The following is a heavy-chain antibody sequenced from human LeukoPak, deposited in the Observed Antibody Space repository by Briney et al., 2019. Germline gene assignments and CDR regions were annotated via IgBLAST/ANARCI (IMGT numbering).Heavy chain of an antibody. CDR2: IYYSGNT. CDR1: GGSISSYY. V-gene: IGHV4-59*01. CDR3: ASSAVPSVLTRFDY. D-gene: IGHD4/OR15-4a*01. Sequence: SETLSLTCTVSGGSISSYYWTWIRQPPRKGLEWIGYIYYSGNTKYNPSLKSRVTISVDTSKNQFSLKLSSVTAADTAVYYCASSAVPSVLTRFDYWGQGTLVTVSS. J-gene: IGHJ4*02.